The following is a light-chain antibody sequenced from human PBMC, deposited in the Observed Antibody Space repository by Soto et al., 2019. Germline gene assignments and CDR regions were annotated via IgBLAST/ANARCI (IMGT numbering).Light chain of an antibody. CDR3: QHYNIYSEA. CDR1: QTISSW. CDR2: KAS. Sequence: DVQMTLSHSTQSASVGERVIFTCRASQTISSWLAWYQQKPGKAPKLLIYKASTLKSGVPSRFSGSGSGTEFTLTISSLQPDDFATYYCQHYNIYSEAFGQGTKVDIK. V-gene: IGKV1-5*03. J-gene: IGKJ1*01.